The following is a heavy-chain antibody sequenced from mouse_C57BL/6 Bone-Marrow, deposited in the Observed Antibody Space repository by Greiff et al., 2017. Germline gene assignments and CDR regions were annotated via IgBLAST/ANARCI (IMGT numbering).Heavy chain of an antibody. CDR3: ARDSYDGYYPSAY. CDR2: ISDGGSYT. J-gene: IGHJ3*01. D-gene: IGHD2-3*01. Sequence: DVKLVESGGGLVKPGGSLKLSCAASGFTFSSYAMSWVRQTPEKRLEWVATISDGGSYTYYPDNVKGRFTISRDNAKNNLYLQMSHLKSEDTAMYYCARDSYDGYYPSAYWGQGTLVTVSA. V-gene: IGHV5-4*01. CDR1: GFTFSSYA.